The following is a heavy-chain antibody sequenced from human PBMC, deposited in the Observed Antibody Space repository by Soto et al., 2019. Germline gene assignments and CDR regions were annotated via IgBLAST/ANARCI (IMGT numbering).Heavy chain of an antibody. J-gene: IGHJ4*02. D-gene: IGHD5-12*01. CDR3: AKSPRGEMATD. CDR1: GYTFINYH. Sequence: QVQLVQSGGEVKKPGASVTVSCKASGYTFINYHITWVRQAPGQGLEWMAWINTYNGMTDYAQRFRGRVTMTRDTSTSTAYMELRNLGSDDTAVSFCAKSPRGEMATDWGQGTLVTVSS. CDR2: INTYNGMT. V-gene: IGHV1-18*01.